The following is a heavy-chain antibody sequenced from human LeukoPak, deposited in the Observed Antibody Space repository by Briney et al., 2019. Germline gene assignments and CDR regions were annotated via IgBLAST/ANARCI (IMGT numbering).Heavy chain of an antibody. CDR2: IIPILGIA. CDR1: GGTFSSYA. Sequence: SVKLSCKASGGTFSSYAISWVRQAPGQGLEWMGRIIPILGIANYAQKFQGRVAITADKSTSTAYMELSSLRSEDTAVYYCAREEFRAARIHDYWGQGTLVTVSS. D-gene: IGHD6-6*01. J-gene: IGHJ4*02. V-gene: IGHV1-69*04. CDR3: AREEFRAARIHDY.